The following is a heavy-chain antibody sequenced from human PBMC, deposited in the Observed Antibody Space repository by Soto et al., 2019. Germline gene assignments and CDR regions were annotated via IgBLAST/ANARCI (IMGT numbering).Heavy chain of an antibody. D-gene: IGHD6-13*01. CDR1: SGSISSSTYH. CDR3: AAEISSAGHY. J-gene: IGHJ4*02. V-gene: IGHV4-39*01. CDR2: IYFTGAT. Sequence: QLQLQESGPGLVRPSETLSLTCSVSSGSISSSTYHWAWIRQPPGKGLEWIGSIYFTGATYYSPSLKTRVTLFVDTSKNLFSLRLNSVTAADTAIYYFAAEISSAGHYWGQGTLVTVSS.